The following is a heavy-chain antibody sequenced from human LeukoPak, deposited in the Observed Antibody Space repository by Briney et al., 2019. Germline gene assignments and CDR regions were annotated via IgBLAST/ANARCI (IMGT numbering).Heavy chain of an antibody. Sequence: GGSLRLSCAASGLTVSSNYMSWVRQAPGKGLEWVSVIYSGGSTYYSDSVKGRFTISRDNSKNTLYLQMNSLIAEDTPVYYCARERVENQQLVGGNYWGQGTLVTVPS. CDR3: ARERVENQQLVGGNY. CDR1: GLTVSSNY. D-gene: IGHD6-6*01. V-gene: IGHV3-66*01. CDR2: IYSGGST. J-gene: IGHJ4*02.